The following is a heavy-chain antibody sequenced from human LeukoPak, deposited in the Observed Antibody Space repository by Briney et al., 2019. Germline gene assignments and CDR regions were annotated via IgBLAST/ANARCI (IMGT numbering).Heavy chain of an antibody. D-gene: IGHD3-9*01. V-gene: IGHV3-64*01. Sequence: GGSLRLSCAASVFTFSSYAMHWVRQAPGKGLEYVSAISSHGGITFYANSVKGRFTISRDNSKNTLYLQMGSLRPEDMAVYYCARDKLRYFDWLSPQSYYFDYWGQGTLVTVSS. CDR2: ISSHGGIT. CDR1: VFTFSSYA. CDR3: ARDKLRYFDWLSPQSYYFDY. J-gene: IGHJ4*02.